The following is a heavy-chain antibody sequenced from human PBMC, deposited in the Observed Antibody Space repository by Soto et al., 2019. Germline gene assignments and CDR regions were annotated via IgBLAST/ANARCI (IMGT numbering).Heavy chain of an antibody. CDR3: AILGRGYDYGYDFDY. V-gene: IGHV3-23*01. D-gene: IGHD5-18*01. CDR1: GFRFSTYA. CDR2: ISGNGVTT. Sequence: GGSLSLSWAASGFRFSTYAMSWVRQAPGKGLEWVSGISGNGVTTYYAASVKRRLTISRDNSKNTLYLQMNSLRVEDTAVYYCAILGRGYDYGYDFDYWGQGTLVTVSS. J-gene: IGHJ4*02.